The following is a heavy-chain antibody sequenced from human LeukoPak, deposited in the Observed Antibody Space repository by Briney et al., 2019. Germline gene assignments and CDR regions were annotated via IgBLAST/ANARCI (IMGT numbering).Heavy chain of an antibody. Sequence: GGSLRLSCAASGFTFSSYWMGWVRQAPGQGLEWVAKINQEGSEKHYVDSVKGRFTISRDNSNNTLYLQMNSLRAEDTAVYYCAKARSGSSSSCYNYWGQGTLVTVSS. J-gene: IGHJ4*02. D-gene: IGHD2-2*02. CDR1: GFTFSSYW. CDR2: INQEGSEK. V-gene: IGHV3-7*03. CDR3: AKARSGSSSSCYNY.